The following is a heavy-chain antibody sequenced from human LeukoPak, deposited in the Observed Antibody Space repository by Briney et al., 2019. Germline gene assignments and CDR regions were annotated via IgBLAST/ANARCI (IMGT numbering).Heavy chain of an antibody. V-gene: IGHV4-39*01. Sequence: SETLSPTCTVSGGSISSSSYYWGWIRQPPGKGLEWIGSIYYSGSTYYNPSLKSRVTISVDTSKNQFSLKLSSVTAADTAVYYCASGIVVVVAATYYFDYWGQGTLVTVSS. CDR1: GGSISSSSYY. J-gene: IGHJ4*02. D-gene: IGHD2-15*01. CDR2: IYYSGST. CDR3: ASGIVVVVAATYYFDY.